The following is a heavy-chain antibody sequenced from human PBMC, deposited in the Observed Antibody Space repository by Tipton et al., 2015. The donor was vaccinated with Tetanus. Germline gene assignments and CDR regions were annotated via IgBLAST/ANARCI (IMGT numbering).Heavy chain of an antibody. CDR3: ARKTFYYDSSGEEDAFDI. J-gene: IGHJ3*02. CDR2: IYSGGST. CDR1: GSTVSSNY. Sequence: SLRLSCAASGSTVSSNYISWVRQTPGKGLEWVSVIYSGGSTYYADSVKGRFTISRDNSKNTLYLQMNSLRAEDTAVYYCARKTFYYDSSGEEDAFDIWGQGTMVTVSS. D-gene: IGHD3-22*01. V-gene: IGHV3-53*01.